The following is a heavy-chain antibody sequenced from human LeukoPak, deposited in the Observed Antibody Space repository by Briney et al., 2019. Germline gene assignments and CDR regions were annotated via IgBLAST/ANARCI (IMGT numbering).Heavy chain of an antibody. D-gene: IGHD2-2*01. J-gene: IGHJ5*02. CDR2: ISSSGSTI. CDR3: ARVKYQLLLEWFHP. CDR1: GFTFSDYY. V-gene: IGHV3-11*04. Sequence: GGSLRLSCAASGFTFSDYYMSWIRQAPGKGLEWVSYISSSGSTIYYADSVKGRFTISRDNAKNSPYLQMNSLRAEDTAVYYCARVKYQLLLEWFHPWGQGTLVTVSS.